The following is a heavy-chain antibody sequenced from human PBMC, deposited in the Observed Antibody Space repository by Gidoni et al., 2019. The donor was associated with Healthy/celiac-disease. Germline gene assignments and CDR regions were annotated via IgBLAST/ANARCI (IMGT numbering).Heavy chain of an antibody. Sequence: QVQLQQWGAGLLKPSETLSLTCAVYGGSFSGYYWSWIRQPPGKGLEWIGEINHSGSTNYNPSLKSRVTISVDTSKNQFSLKLSSVTAADTAVYYCARGDVVGAIDYWGQGTLVTVSS. CDR1: GGSFSGYY. J-gene: IGHJ4*02. D-gene: IGHD1-26*01. CDR2: INHSGST. CDR3: ARGDVVGAIDY. V-gene: IGHV4-34*01.